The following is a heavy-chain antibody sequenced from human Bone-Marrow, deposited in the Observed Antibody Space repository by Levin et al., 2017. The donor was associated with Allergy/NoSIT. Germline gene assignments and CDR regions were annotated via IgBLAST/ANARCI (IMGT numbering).Heavy chain of an antibody. CDR1: GFTFTSSA. J-gene: IGHJ6*02. V-gene: IGHV3-30*04. CDR3: VRDPTGRYYFGSGSSSGPLDV. D-gene: IGHD3-10*01. Sequence: LPGGSLRLSCAASGFTFTSSAMHWVRQAPGKGLQWVAVTSYDGTNIFYADSVKGRFTISRDNSKNTLYLQMNSLRVEDTATYYCVRDPTGRYYFGSGSSSGPLDVWGQGTTVTVSS. CDR2: TSYDGTNI.